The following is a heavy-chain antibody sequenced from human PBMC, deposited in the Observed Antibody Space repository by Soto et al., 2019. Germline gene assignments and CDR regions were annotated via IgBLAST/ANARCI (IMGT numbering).Heavy chain of an antibody. V-gene: IGHV4-39*01. D-gene: IGHD6-6*01. CDR2: IYYSGST. CDR1: GGSISSSSYY. CDR3: ARHGVGSAARPFDY. Sequence: SETLSLTCTVSGGSISSSSYYWGWIRQPPGKGLEWIGSIYYSGSTYYNPSLKSRVTISVDTSKNQFSLKLSSVTAADTAVYYCARHGVGSAARPFDYWGQGTLVTVS. J-gene: IGHJ4*02.